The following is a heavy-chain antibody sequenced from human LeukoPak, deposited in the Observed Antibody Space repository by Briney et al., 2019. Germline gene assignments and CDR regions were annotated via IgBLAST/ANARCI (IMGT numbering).Heavy chain of an antibody. V-gene: IGHV3-30*02. CDR3: AKDAWEVGATSEFDY. CDR2: IRYDGSDK. CDR1: GFIFSSYG. J-gene: IGHJ4*02. Sequence: GGSLRLSCATSGFIFSSYGIHWVRQAPGKGLEWVAFIRYDGSDKYYADSVKGRFTISRDNSKNKVYLQMNSLRAEDTAVYYCAKDAWEVGATSEFDYWGPGTLVTVSS. D-gene: IGHD1-26*01.